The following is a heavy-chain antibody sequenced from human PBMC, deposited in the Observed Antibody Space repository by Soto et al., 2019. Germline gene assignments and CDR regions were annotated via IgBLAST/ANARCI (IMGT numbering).Heavy chain of an antibody. D-gene: IGHD2-2*01. J-gene: IGHJ6*03. CDR3: ARAVPADIPGPAYYYYYMDV. V-gene: IGHV3-74*01. Sequence: GSLRLSCAASGFTFSSYWMHWVRQAPGKGLVWVSRINSDGSSTSYADSVKGRFTISRDNAKNTLYLQMNSLRAEDTAVYYCARAVPADIPGPAYYYYYMDVWGKGTTVTVSS. CDR2: INSDGSST. CDR1: GFTFSSYW.